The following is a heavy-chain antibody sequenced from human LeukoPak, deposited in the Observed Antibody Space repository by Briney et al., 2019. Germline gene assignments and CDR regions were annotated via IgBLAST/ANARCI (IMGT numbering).Heavy chain of an antibody. CDR3: ARTRYCSGTTCFSPELFDS. CDR2: IYHSCNT. Sequence: SETLSLTCAGSGYSISRGYHWGWDRPSPGKGLEGVVSIYHSCNTYYNPSIISRVTISVDMSMTQFSVKLTPVPAADTAVYYCARTRYCSGTTCFSPELFDSWGQGTLVTVSS. D-gene: IGHD2-2*01. CDR1: GYSISRGYH. J-gene: IGHJ4*02. V-gene: IGHV4-38-2*01.